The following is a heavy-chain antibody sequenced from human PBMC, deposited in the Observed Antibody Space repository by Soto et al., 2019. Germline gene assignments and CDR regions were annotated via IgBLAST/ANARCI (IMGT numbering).Heavy chain of an antibody. Sequence: EVQLVESGGGLVQPGGSLRLSCAASGVTFRSYDMHWVRQSPGKGLEWVSAIGSAGDTYYLGAVKGRFTISRDNAENSLYLQMTSMRVEDTAVYYCARGDYSSGFYHYAVGVWGQGTPVTVSS. V-gene: IGHV3-13*01. CDR2: IGSAGDT. CDR3: ARGDYSSGFYHYAVGV. D-gene: IGHD3-10*01. J-gene: IGHJ6*02. CDR1: GVTFRSYD.